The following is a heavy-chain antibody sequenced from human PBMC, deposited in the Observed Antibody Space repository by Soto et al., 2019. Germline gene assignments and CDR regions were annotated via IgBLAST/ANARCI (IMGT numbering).Heavy chain of an antibody. V-gene: IGHV1-2*04. CDR3: ARDQGGGSLTTNDNGAFDI. Sequence: ASVKVSCTASGGTFSSYTISWVRQAPGQGLEWMGWINPNSGGTNYAQKFQGWVTMTRDTSISTAYMELSRLRSDDTAVYYCARDQGGGSLTTNDNGAFDIWGQGTMVTVSS. CDR2: INPNSGGT. J-gene: IGHJ3*02. D-gene: IGHD1-1*01. CDR1: GGTFSSYT.